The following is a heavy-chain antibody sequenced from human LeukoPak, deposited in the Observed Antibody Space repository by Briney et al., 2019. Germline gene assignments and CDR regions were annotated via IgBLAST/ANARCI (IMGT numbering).Heavy chain of an antibody. CDR1: GYIFTDYY. CDR3: SSGDSAFDY. D-gene: IGHD3-10*01. J-gene: IGHJ4*02. Sequence: ASVKVSCKASGYIFTDYYIHWVRQAPGQGLEWMGWINPNSGGTNFAQKFRGRVTMTRDTSISTAYMELSRLRSDGTAVYYCSSGDSAFDYWGQGTLVTVSS. CDR2: INPNSGGT. V-gene: IGHV1-2*02.